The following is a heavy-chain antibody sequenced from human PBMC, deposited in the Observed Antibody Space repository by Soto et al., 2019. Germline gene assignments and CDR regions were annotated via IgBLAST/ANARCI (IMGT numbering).Heavy chain of an antibody. D-gene: IGHD2-15*01. CDR2: VNPNVGTT. V-gene: IGHV1-46*01. CDR3: AREGYCSSGSCALYSHDFFGMDV. J-gene: IGHJ6*02. CDR1: GYTFTNNY. Sequence: ASVKVSCKASGYTFTNNYIHWVRQAPGQGLEWMGMVNPNVGTTNYAQNFQGRVAMTTDTSTSTAYMELSRLRSDDTAVYYCAREGYCSSGSCALYSHDFFGMDVCGQGTTVTVSS.